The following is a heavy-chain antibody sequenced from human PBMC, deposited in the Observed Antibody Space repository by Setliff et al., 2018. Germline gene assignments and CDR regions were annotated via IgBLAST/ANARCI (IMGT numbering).Heavy chain of an antibody. Sequence: ASVKVSCKASGYTFTSYAMNWVRQAPGQGLEWLGSISPYSGNTNYPQWLQDRVTMTIDTSATTVYMELKSLRSDDTAVYSCVRSSAPQVVLAADFDFWGQGTPVTVSS. CDR1: GYTFTSYA. CDR2: ISPYSGNT. CDR3: VRSSAPQVVLAADFDF. D-gene: IGHD6-19*01. V-gene: IGHV1-18*01. J-gene: IGHJ4*02.